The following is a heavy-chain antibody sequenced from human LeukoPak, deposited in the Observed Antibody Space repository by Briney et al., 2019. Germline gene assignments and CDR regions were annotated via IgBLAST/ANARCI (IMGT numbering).Heavy chain of an antibody. CDR2: ISSSGTTI. D-gene: IGHD1-26*01. V-gene: IGHV3-11*04. CDR3: ASPPLAGGDAFDI. Sequence: GGSLRLSCAASGFTFSDYYMSWIRQAPGKGLEWVSYISSSGTTIYYADSVKGRFTISRDNAKNSLYLQMNSLRAEDTAVYYCASPPLAGGDAFDIWGQGTLVTVSS. CDR1: GFTFSDYY. J-gene: IGHJ3*02.